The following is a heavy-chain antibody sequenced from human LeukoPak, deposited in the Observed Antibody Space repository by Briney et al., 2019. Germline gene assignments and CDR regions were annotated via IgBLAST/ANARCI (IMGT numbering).Heavy chain of an antibody. CDR2: ISYDGSNK. CDR1: GFTFSSYA. Sequence: GGSLRLSCAASGFTFSSYAMHWVRQAPGKGLEWVAVISYDGSNKYYADSVKGRFTISRDNSRNTLYLQMNSLRAEDTAVYYCARDTSVCSSTSCRNYYYYGMDVWGQGTTVTVSS. D-gene: IGHD2-2*01. V-gene: IGHV3-30-3*01. CDR3: ARDTSVCSSTSCRNYYYYGMDV. J-gene: IGHJ6*02.